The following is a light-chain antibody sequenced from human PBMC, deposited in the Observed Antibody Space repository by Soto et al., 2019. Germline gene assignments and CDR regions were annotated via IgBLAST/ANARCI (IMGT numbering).Light chain of an antibody. CDR2: GAS. CDR1: QSVRSNY. Sequence: EIVLTQSPGTLSFSPGERATLSCRSSQSVRSNYLAWYQQKPGQAPRLLIYGASSRATGIPERFSGSGSGTDFTLIISSLEPEDFAVYYCQHRSNWPAFGGGTKVEIK. J-gene: IGKJ4*01. V-gene: IGKV3D-20*02. CDR3: QHRSNWPA.